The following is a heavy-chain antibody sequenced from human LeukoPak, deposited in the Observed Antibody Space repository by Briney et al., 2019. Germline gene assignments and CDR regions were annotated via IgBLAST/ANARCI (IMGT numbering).Heavy chain of an antibody. CDR2: INHSGST. J-gene: IGHJ4*02. CDR1: GGSFSGYY. CDR3: VRDFYYYDTSDPKYRLDY. Sequence: SETLSLTCAVYGGSFSGYYWSWIRQPPGKGLEWIGEINHSGSTNYNPSLKSRVTISVDTSKNQFSLKLSSVTAADTAVYYCVRDFYYYDTSDPKYRLDYWGQGTLVIVSS. D-gene: IGHD3-22*01. V-gene: IGHV4-34*01.